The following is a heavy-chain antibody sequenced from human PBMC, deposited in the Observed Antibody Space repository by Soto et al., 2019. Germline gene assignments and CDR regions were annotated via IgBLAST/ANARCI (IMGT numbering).Heavy chain of an antibody. D-gene: IGHD7-27*01. V-gene: IGHV4-59*01. CDR1: GPSINDYY. J-gene: IGHJ5*02. Sequence: QVQLQESGPGLVRPSETLSLTCTVSGPSINDYYWSWIRQPPGGGLEWLGYIYLGTITRSTSSLRSRVSVSLDASKNQMSLKLASVTAADTGVYYCARNRGMRWFDPWGRGTHVLVSS. CDR2: IYLGTIT. CDR3: ARNRGMRWFDP.